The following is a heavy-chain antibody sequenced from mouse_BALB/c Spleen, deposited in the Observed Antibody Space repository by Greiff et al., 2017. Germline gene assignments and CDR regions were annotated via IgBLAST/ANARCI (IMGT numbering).Heavy chain of an antibody. D-gene: IGHD1-2*01. V-gene: IGHV5-6-4*01. CDR1: GFTFSSYT. CDR2: ISSGGSYT. J-gene: IGHJ4*01. Sequence: EVQRVESGGGLVKPGGSLKLSCAASGFTFSSYTMSWVRQTPEKRLEWVATISSGGSYTYYPDSVKGRFTISRDNAKNTLYLQMSSLKSEDTAMYYCTRDAGSIYGDAMDYWGQGTSVTVSS. CDR3: TRDAGSIYGDAMDY.